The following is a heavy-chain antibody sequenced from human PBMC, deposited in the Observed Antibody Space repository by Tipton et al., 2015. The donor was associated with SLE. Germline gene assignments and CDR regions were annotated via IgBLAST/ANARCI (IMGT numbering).Heavy chain of an antibody. CDR2: INHSGST. Sequence: LRLSCAASGFTFSSYGMHWVRQAPGKGLEWIGEINHSGSTNYNPSLKSRVTISVDTSKNQFSLKLSSVTAADTAVYYCARGRSSGAFDIWGQGTMVTVSS. J-gene: IGHJ3*02. V-gene: IGHV4-34*01. CDR3: ARGRSSGAFDI. CDR1: GFTFSSYG. D-gene: IGHD1-26*01.